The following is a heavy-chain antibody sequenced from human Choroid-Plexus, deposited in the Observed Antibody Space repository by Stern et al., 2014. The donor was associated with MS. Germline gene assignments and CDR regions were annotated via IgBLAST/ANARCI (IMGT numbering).Heavy chain of an antibody. V-gene: IGHV3-30*18. D-gene: IGHD2/OR15-2a*01. J-gene: IGHJ5*02. Sequence: VQLVESGGGVVQPGRPLRLSCVASGFTFGSCAMHWVRQAPGKGLEWVAGVSPDGSNKYYADSVKGRFTITRENSQNTLYMQMSSLRPEDTAVYYCAKDRQYLTYFFDHWGQGSLVTVSS. CDR2: VSPDGSNK. CDR1: GFTFGSCA. CDR3: AKDRQYLTYFFDH.